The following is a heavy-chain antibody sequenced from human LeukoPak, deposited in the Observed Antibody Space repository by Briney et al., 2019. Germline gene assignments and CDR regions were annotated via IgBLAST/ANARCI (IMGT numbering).Heavy chain of an antibody. Sequence: PGGSLRLSCAASGFTFSTYWMTWVRQAPGKGLEWVANIKQDGSEKYYVDSVKGRFTISRDNAKNSLYLQMNSLRAEDTAVYYCARDRSLISGSSFDYWGQGTLVTVCS. CDR3: ARDRSLISGSSFDY. CDR1: GFTFSTYW. CDR2: IKQDGSEK. V-gene: IGHV3-7*01. J-gene: IGHJ4*02. D-gene: IGHD3-10*01.